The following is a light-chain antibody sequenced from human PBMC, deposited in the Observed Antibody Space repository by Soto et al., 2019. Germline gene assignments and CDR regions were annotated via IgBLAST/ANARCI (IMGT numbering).Light chain of an antibody. V-gene: IGLV2-14*01. J-gene: IGLJ1*01. CDR3: NSYTSKSTGV. Sequence: QSVLTQPASVSGSPGQSFTISCTGTSSDVGGYHYVSWYQQHPGKAPKLIIYEVSNRPSGVSNRFSGSKSGNTASLTISGLQAEDEADYYCNSYTSKSTGVFGTGTKVTVL. CDR1: SSDVGGYHY. CDR2: EVS.